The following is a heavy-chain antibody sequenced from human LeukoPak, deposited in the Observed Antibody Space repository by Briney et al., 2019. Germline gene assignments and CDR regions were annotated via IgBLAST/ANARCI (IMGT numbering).Heavy chain of an antibody. CDR1: GGTFSSYA. D-gene: IGHD3-3*01. Sequence: SVKVSCKASGGTFSSYAISWVRQAPGQGLEWMGRIIPIFGTANYAQKFQGRVTITTDESTSTAYMELSSLRSEDTAVYYCARSGITNYDFWSGPFDYWGQGTLVTVSS. CDR2: IIPIFGTA. J-gene: IGHJ4*02. V-gene: IGHV1-69*05. CDR3: ARSGITNYDFWSGPFDY.